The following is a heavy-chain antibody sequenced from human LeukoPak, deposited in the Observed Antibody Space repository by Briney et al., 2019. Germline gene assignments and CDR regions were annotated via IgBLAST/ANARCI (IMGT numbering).Heavy chain of an antibody. CDR3: ARSIAAPDY. V-gene: IGHV3-21*01. CDR2: ISRSSGYI. CDR1: GFTFSSYR. D-gene: IGHD6-6*01. J-gene: IGHJ4*02. Sequence: GGSLRLSCAASGFTFSSYRLNWVRQAPGKGLEWVSSISRSSGYIYYADSVKGRFTISRDNAKNSLYLQMNSLRAEDTAVYYCARSIAAPDYWGQGTLVTVSS.